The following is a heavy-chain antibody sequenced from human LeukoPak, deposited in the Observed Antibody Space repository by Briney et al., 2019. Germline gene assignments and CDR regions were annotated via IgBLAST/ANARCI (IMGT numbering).Heavy chain of an antibody. CDR1: GGSFSGYY. D-gene: IGHD5-18*01. Sequence: PSETLSLTCAVYGGSFSGYYWSWIRQPPGKGLEWIGEINHSGSTNYNPSLKSRVTISVDTSKNQFSLKLSSVTAADTAVYYCARLDVDTAMAPDYWGQGTLVTVSS. CDR3: ARLDVDTAMAPDY. J-gene: IGHJ4*02. V-gene: IGHV4-34*01. CDR2: INHSGST.